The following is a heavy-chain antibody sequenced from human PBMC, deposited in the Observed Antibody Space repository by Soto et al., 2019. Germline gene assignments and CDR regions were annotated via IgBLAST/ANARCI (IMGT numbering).Heavy chain of an antibody. CDR2: INVGSGNT. CDR1: GYTFSNYA. J-gene: IGHJ6*02. V-gene: IGHV1-3*01. Sequence: ASVKVSCKASGYTFSNYAMHWVRQAPGQSLEWMGWINVGSGNTKYSQKFQGRITISSDTSASTTYMQLSSLRSEDTAVYYCARQRDSSTAYYYYYSMDVWSQGTTVTVSS. D-gene: IGHD3-16*01. CDR3: ARQRDSSTAYYYYYSMDV.